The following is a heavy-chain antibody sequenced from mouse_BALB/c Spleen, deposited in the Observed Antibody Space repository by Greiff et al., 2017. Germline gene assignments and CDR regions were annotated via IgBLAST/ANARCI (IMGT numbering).Heavy chain of an antibody. J-gene: IGHJ4*01. CDR3: ARVRGDDGLAMDY. CDR1: GYTFTSYY. D-gene: IGHD3-1*01. Sequence: VQLQESGPELVKPGASVRISCKASGYTFTSYYIHWVKQRPGQGLEWIGWIYPGNVNTKYNEKFKGKATLTADKSSSTAYMQLSSLTSEDSAVYFCARVRGDDGLAMDYWGQGTSVTVSS. V-gene: IGHV1S56*01. CDR2: IYPGNVNT.